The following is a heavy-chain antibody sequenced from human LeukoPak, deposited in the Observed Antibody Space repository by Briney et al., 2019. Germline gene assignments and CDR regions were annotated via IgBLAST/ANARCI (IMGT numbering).Heavy chain of an antibody. V-gene: IGHV4-59*01. CDR3: AKWGTYYYDSSGDLRLDY. CDR1: GGSISSYY. Sequence: SETLSLTCTVSGGSISSYYWSWIRQPPGKGLEWIGYIYYSGSTNYNPSLKSRVTISVDTSKNQFSLKLSSVTADDTAVYYCAKWGTYYYDSSGDLRLDYWGQGTLVTVSS. D-gene: IGHD3-22*01. CDR2: IYYSGST. J-gene: IGHJ4*02.